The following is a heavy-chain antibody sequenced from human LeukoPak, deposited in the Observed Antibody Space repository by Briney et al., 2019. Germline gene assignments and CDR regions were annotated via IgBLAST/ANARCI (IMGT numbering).Heavy chain of an antibody. CDR1: GGTFSGYY. D-gene: IGHD3-22*01. J-gene: IGHJ4*02. CDR3: ARGPPYYYDGSGYYYFEY. CDR2: INHNGST. Sequence: SETLSLTCAVYGGTFSGYYWTWIRQPPGKGLEWIGEINHNGSTNYNPSLKSRVTISVDTSKNQFSLKLSSVTAADTAVYYCARGPPYYYDGSGYYYFEYWGQGTLVTVSS. V-gene: IGHV4-34*01.